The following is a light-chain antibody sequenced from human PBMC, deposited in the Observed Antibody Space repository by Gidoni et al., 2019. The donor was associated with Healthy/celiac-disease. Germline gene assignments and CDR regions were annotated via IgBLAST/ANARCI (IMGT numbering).Light chain of an antibody. V-gene: IGKV1-33*01. CDR3: QRYDNLPPT. CDR1: QDISNY. CDR2: DAS. J-gene: IGKJ4*01. Sequence: DIQMTQSPSSLSASVGDRVTITCQASQDISNYLNWYQQKPGKAPKLLIYDASNLETGVPSRFSGSGSGTDFTFTISSLQPEDIATYYCQRYDNLPPTFGGETKVEIK.